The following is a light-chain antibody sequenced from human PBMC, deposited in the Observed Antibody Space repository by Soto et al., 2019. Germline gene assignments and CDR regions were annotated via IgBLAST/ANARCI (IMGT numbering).Light chain of an antibody. CDR2: AAT. Sequence: DIQMTQSPSSLAASVGDRVTITCRASHPININLVWVQQKPGKAAKSLIYAATNLQSGVPSRFSRSGGGTDFSLTISSLQPEDVATYYCQHYQRYPPSFGGGTKLEIK. V-gene: IGKV1-16*01. J-gene: IGKJ4*01. CDR3: QHYQRYPPS. CDR1: HPININ.